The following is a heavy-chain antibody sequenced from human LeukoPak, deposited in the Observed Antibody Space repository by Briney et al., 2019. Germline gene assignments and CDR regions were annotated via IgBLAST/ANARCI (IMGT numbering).Heavy chain of an antibody. V-gene: IGHV4-4*07. CDR1: GGSISSYY. Sequence: SETLSLTCNVSGGSISSYYWSWIRQPAGKGLEWIGRIYTSGSTNYDPSLKSRVTILVDTSKNQFSLELSSVTAADTAVYYCARGRDYGDYFDYWGQGTLVTVSS. D-gene: IGHD4-17*01. CDR2: IYTSGST. J-gene: IGHJ4*02. CDR3: ARGRDYGDYFDY.